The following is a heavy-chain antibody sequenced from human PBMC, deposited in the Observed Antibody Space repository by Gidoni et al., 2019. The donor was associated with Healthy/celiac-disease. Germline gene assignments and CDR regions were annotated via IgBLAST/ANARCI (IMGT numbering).Heavy chain of an antibody. Sequence: QVQLVQSGAEVKKPGSSVKVSCKAYGGTFSSYAISWVRQAPGQGLEWMGRIIPILGIANYAQKFQGRVTITADKSTSTAYMELSSLRSEDTAVYYCASSCSSTSCYAYFDYWGQGTLVTVSS. CDR2: IIPILGIA. J-gene: IGHJ4*02. CDR1: GGTFSSYA. V-gene: IGHV1-69*04. D-gene: IGHD2-2*01. CDR3: ASSCSSTSCYAYFDY.